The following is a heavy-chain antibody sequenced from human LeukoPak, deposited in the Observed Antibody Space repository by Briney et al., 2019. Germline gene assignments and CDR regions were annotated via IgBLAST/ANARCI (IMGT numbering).Heavy chain of an antibody. CDR1: GGSFSGYY. CDR3: ARRRFVRGPDVVNPFDY. D-gene: IGHD2-8*01. V-gene: IGHV4-34*01. Sequence: SETLSLTCAVYGGSFSGYYWSWIRQPPGKGLEWIGSINYSGSTYYNPSFKSRVTISVDTSKNQFSLKLSSVTAADTAVYYCARRRFVRGPDVVNPFDYWGQGTLVTVSS. CDR2: INYSGST. J-gene: IGHJ4*02.